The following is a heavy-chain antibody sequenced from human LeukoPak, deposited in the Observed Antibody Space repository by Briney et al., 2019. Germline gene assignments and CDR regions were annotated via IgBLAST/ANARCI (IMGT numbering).Heavy chain of an antibody. J-gene: IGHJ4*02. Sequence: PSETLSLTCTVSGVSISSGTYHWGWIRQPPGKGLEWIGIIHYSGSTHYNPSLKSRIYITVDTSKNQFSLKLNSVTAADTAVYYCARHSGLGVVSPYFDYWGQGTLVTVSS. CDR2: IHYSGST. V-gene: IGHV4-39*01. CDR1: GVSISSGTYH. D-gene: IGHD2-21*01. CDR3: ARHSGLGVVSPYFDY.